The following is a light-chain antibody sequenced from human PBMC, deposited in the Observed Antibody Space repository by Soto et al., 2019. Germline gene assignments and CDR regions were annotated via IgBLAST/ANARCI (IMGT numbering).Light chain of an antibody. CDR3: QQYGSSST. V-gene: IGKV3-20*01. CDR1: QSVSSSY. J-gene: IGKJ5*01. Sequence: EIVLTQSPGTLSLSPGERATLSCRASQSVSSSYLAWYQQKPGQAPRLLIYGASSRPTGIPDRFSGSGSGTDFTLTISRVEPEDFAVYYCQQYGSSSTFGQGTRLENK. CDR2: GAS.